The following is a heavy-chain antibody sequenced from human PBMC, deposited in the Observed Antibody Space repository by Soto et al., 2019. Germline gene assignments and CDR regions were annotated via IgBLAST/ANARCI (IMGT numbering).Heavy chain of an antibody. CDR1: GFTFSSYS. CDR2: ITPSSDTI. Sequence: GGFLRLSCAASGFTFSSYSMNWARPAPGKGLEWVSYITPSSDTIYYADSVEGRFTISRDNGNNSLSPQTNSMSAEDTAVYYCARDICSGWYYFGYWGQGNMVTVSS. J-gene: IGHJ4*02. D-gene: IGHD6-19*01. V-gene: IGHV3-48*01. CDR3: ARDICSGWYYFGY.